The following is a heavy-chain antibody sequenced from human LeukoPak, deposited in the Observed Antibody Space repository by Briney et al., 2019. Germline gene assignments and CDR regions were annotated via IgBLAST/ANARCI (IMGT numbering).Heavy chain of an antibody. CDR3: ARGFYDGVNWFDP. CDR1: GFTFTSHW. CDR2: IKQDGNEK. V-gene: IGHV3-7*01. J-gene: IGHJ5*02. D-gene: IGHD5/OR15-5a*01. Sequence: GGSLRLSCGASGFTFTSHWMSWVRQAPGRGLEWVANIKQDGNEKYYVESVKGRFIISRDNAKNSLYLQMNSLRAEDTAVYYCARGFYDGVNWFDPWGQGTLVTVSS.